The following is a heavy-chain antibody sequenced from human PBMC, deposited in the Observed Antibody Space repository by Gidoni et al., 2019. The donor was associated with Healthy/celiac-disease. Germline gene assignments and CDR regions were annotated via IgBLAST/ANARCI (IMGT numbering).Heavy chain of an antibody. CDR1: GGSSRSYY. V-gene: IGHV4-59*01. CDR2: IYYSGSN. J-gene: IGHJ6*02. CDR3: ASYYYYGMDV. Sequence: QVQLQESGPGLVKPSETLSLTCTVSGGSSRSYYWSWIRQPPGKGLEWIGYIYYSGSNNYNPSLKSRVTISVDTSRNQFSLKLSSVTAADTAVYYCASYYYYGMDVWGQGTTVTVSS.